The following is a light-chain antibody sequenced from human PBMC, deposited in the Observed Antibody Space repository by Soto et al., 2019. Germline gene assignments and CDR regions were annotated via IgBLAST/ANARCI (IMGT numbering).Light chain of an antibody. V-gene: IGKV3-15*01. CDR1: QSVSSN. Sequence: EIVMTQSPATLSVSPGERATLSCRASQSVSSNLAWYQQKPGQAPRLLIYGASTRATGIPARFSGSGFGTEFTLTISSLQPDDFATYHCQQYNSWSGVTFGGGTKVDI. CDR2: GAS. CDR3: QQYNSWSGVT. J-gene: IGKJ4*01.